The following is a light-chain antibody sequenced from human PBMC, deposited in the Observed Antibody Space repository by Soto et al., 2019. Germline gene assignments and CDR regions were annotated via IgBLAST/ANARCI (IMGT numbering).Light chain of an antibody. Sequence: QSALTQPASVSGSPGQSITISCTGTSSDVGGYNHVAWYQQYPGKAPKLILFEVSDRPSGISNRFSGSKSANTASLSISGLQAEDEADYYCSSYKRGATLVFGGGTKLTVL. J-gene: IGLJ2*01. V-gene: IGLV2-14*01. CDR1: SSDVGGYNH. CDR2: EVS. CDR3: SSYKRGATLV.